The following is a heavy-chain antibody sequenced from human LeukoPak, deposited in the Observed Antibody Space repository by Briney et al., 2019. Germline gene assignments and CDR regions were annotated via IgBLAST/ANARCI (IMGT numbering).Heavy chain of an antibody. D-gene: IGHD2-15*01. CDR3: GGFGYEAGVDL. CDR1: GFMFSSYW. Sequence: GESLRLSCAASGFMFSSYWMTWVRQAPGEGLEWVANIKPDGTATYYVDSVKGRYTISRDNAKNLLYLQMNSLRGEDAAVYFCGGFGYEAGVDLWGQGTLVTVSS. V-gene: IGHV3-7*01. CDR2: IKPDGTAT. J-gene: IGHJ4*01.